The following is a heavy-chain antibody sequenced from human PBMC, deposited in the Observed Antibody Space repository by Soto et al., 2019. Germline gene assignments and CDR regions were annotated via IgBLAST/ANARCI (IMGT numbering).Heavy chain of an antibody. Sequence: SETLSLTCTVSGGSISSYYWSWIRQPPGKGLEWIGYIYYSGSTNYNPSLKSRVTISVDTSKNQFSLKPSSVTAADTAVYYCARAAGVATFYYYYYMDVWGKGTTVTVSS. CDR2: IYYSGST. CDR1: GGSISSYY. V-gene: IGHV4-59*01. D-gene: IGHD5-12*01. CDR3: ARAAGVATFYYYYYMDV. J-gene: IGHJ6*03.